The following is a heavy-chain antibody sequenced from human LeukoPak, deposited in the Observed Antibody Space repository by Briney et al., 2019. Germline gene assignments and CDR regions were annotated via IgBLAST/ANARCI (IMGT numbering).Heavy chain of an antibody. D-gene: IGHD3-22*01. Sequence: GGSLRLSCAASGFTVSSNYMSWVRQAPGKGLEWVSVIYSGGSTYYADSVKGRFTISRDNSKNTLYLQMNSLRAEDTAVYYCARPHYYDSSGRDYWGQGTLVTVSS. CDR2: IYSGGST. J-gene: IGHJ4*02. CDR3: ARPHYYDSSGRDY. CDR1: GFTVSSNY. V-gene: IGHV3-53*05.